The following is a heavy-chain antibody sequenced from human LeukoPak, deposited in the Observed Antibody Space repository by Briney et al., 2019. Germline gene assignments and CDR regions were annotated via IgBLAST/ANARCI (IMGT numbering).Heavy chain of an antibody. D-gene: IGHD2-21*01. CDR2: IKDDGNDK. CDR3: ARTVVEVGGFSDVYDY. V-gene: IGHV3-7*01. J-gene: IGHJ4*02. Sequence: PGGSLRLSGAASGFTFSRFWMSWVRQAPGKGLEWVANIKDDGNDKYYLDSVKGRFTISRDNADNSLYLQMNSLRAEDTAVYFCARTVVEVGGFSDVYDYWGQGTLVTVSS. CDR1: GFTFSRFW.